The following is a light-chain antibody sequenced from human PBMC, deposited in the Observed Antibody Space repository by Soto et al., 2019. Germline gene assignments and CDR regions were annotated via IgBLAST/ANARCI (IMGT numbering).Light chain of an antibody. J-gene: IGKJ4*01. Sequence: EIVLTQSPATLSLSPGERATLSSRASQSVSSFLACSQQKPGQAPRLLIYDTSNRATGIPARFSGSGSWTDCTLTISSLESEDFAGYYCHHRSGWPLPCGGGTRVEIK. CDR1: QSVSSF. V-gene: IGKV3-11*01. CDR2: DTS. CDR3: HHRSGWPLP.